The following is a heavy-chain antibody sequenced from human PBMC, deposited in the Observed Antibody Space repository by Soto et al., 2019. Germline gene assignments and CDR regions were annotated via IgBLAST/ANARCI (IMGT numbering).Heavy chain of an antibody. J-gene: IGHJ5*02. V-gene: IGHV4-34*01. CDR2: FTDSGAA. D-gene: IGHD3-10*01. CDR3: TWAERFPRSWFDP. Sequence: SGALSVTSVVHGGSFRNYYLIWDRPAPGKSLEWIGVFTDSGAATSKPPLQRRSTISLDTYNNQFSLKMTSVTAADTAMYFCTWAERFPRSWFDPWGQGPQVTGS. CDR1: GGSFRNYY.